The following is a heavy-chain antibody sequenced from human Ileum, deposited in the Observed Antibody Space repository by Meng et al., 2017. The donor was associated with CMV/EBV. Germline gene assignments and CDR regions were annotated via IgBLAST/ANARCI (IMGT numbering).Heavy chain of an antibody. J-gene: IGHJ4*02. V-gene: IGHV4-39*07. CDR2: IYYSGST. CDR3: ARGASWYIFDY. CDR1: SFRSYE. D-gene: IGHD2-15*01. Sequence: SFRSYEMNWVRQAPGKGLEWIGSIYYSGSTYYNPSLKSRVTISVDTSKNQFSLKLSSVTAADTAVYYCARGASWYIFDYWGQGTLVTVSS.